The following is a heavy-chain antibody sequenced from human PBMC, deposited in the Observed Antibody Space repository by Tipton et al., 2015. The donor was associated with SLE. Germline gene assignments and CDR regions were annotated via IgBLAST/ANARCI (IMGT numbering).Heavy chain of an antibody. D-gene: IGHD1-26*01. CDR3: ARESGDL. CDR1: GGSITNRHHY. V-gene: IGHV4-39*07. J-gene: IGHJ5*02. Sequence: LSLTCTVSGGSITNRHHYWGWIRQPPGKGLGWIGSIYYSGTSYYNPSLESRVTISVDTSKNQFSLKLSSVTAADTAIYYCARESGDLWGQGTLVTVSS. CDR2: IYYSGTS.